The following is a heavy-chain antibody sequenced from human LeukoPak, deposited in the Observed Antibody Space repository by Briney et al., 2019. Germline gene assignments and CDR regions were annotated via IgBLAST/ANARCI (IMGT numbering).Heavy chain of an antibody. D-gene: IGHD3-10*01. CDR1: GYTLSSYW. CDR3: AREWNYYGSGIMDV. V-gene: IGHV3-7*01. CDR2: IKQGGGEK. Sequence: GGSLTLSCAASGYTLSSYWMSGPRRAPGKGLEWVANIKQGGGEKYYVGSVKGRFTVSRDNAKNSLSLQKNSLRAEDTAEYYCAREWNYYGSGIMDVWGKGTTVTVSS. J-gene: IGHJ6*04.